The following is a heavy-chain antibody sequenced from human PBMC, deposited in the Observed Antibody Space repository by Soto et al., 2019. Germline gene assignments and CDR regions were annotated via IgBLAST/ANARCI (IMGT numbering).Heavy chain of an antibody. D-gene: IGHD3-3*01. CDR1: RFTFSDYY. V-gene: IGHV3-11*01. CDR3: ARAAEDDFWSGYYTRWFDP. CDR2: ISSSGSTI. J-gene: IGHJ5*02. Sequence: QVQLVESGGGLVKPGGSLRLSCAASRFTFSDYYMSWIRQAPGKGLEWVSYISSSGSTIYYADSVKGRFTISRDNAKNSLYLQMNSLRAEDTAVYYCARAAEDDFWSGYYTRWFDPWGQGTLVTVSS.